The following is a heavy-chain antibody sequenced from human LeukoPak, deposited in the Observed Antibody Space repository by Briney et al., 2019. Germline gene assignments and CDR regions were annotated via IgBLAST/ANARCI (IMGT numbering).Heavy chain of an antibody. D-gene: IGHD1-26*01. CDR1: GYTFTGYY. Sequence: ASVKVSCKASGYTFTGYYIHWVRQAPGQGLEWMGWINPNNGGTNYVQKFQGWVTMTRDTSISTAYMELSRLRSNDTAVYYCARDRHSGNHYLDYWGQGTLVTVSS. V-gene: IGHV1-2*04. CDR3: ARDRHSGNHYLDY. J-gene: IGHJ4*02. CDR2: INPNNGGT.